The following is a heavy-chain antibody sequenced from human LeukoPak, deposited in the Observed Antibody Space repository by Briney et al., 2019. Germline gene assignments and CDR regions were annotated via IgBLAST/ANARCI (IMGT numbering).Heavy chain of an antibody. CDR1: GGTFSSYA. CDR3: ARAAATALHFDY. D-gene: IGHD6-25*01. Sequence: SVKVSCKASGGTFSSYAISWVRQAPGQGLEWMGGIIPIFVTANYAQKFQGRVTITTDESTSTAYMELSSLRSEDTAVYYCARAAATALHFDYWGQGTLVTVSS. J-gene: IGHJ4*02. CDR2: IIPIFVTA. V-gene: IGHV1-69*05.